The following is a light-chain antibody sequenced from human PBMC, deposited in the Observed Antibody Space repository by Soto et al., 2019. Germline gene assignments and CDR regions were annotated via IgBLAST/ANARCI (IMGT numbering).Light chain of an antibody. Sequence: QSALTQPASVSGSLGQSITISCTGTTRDIAGYNYISWYQQLPGKAPKLMIYQVTIRPSGISNRFSGSKSGNTASLTISGLQAEDEADYYCSSNKIGSTYVFGTGTKVTVL. CDR3: SSNKIGSTYV. V-gene: IGLV2-14*01. J-gene: IGLJ1*01. CDR2: QVT. CDR1: TRDIAGYNY.